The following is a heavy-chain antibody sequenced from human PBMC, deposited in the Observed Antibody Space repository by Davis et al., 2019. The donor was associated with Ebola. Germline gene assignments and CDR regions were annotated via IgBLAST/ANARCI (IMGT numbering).Heavy chain of an antibody. Sequence: MPSETLSLTCTVSGGSISSSSYYWGWIRQPPGKGLEWIGNIYSSGSTYYNPSLKSRVTISVDTSKNQFSLKLSSVTAADTAVYYCARGPVLRRGLVYVWGQGTTVTVSS. J-gene: IGHJ6*02. D-gene: IGHD3/OR15-3a*01. V-gene: IGHV4-39*01. CDR2: IYSSGST. CDR1: GGSISSSSYY. CDR3: ARGPVLRRGLVYV.